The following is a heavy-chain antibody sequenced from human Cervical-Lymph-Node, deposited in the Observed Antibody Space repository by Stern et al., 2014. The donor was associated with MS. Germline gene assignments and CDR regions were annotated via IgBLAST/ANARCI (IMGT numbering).Heavy chain of an antibody. CDR3: TRLGYRDSFDY. CDR2: IRSKGNGHAT. J-gene: IGHJ4*02. D-gene: IGHD1-1*01. CDR1: GFIFSDSA. Sequence: EVQLVESGGGLVQPGGSLKVSCVASGFIFSDSAMHWVRQAPGKGLEWVGRIRSKGNGHATAYAASVKGSFTISRDDSKNTAYLQMSSLKTEDTAVYYCTRLGYRDSFDYWGQGTLVTVSS. V-gene: IGHV3-73*02.